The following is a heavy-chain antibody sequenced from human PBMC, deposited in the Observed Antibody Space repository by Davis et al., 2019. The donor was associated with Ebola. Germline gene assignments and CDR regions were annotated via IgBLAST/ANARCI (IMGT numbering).Heavy chain of an antibody. V-gene: IGHV3-23*01. J-gene: IGHJ4*02. D-gene: IGHD4-17*01. CDR3: ATSYFTVTTLY. CDR2: ISGSGGST. Sequence: GGSLRLSCAASGFTFSSYAMSWVRQAPGKGLEWVSAISGSGGSTYYADSVKGRFTISRDNSKNTLYLQINSLSAEDTAVYYCATSYFTVTTLYWGQGTLVTVSS. CDR1: GFTFSSYA.